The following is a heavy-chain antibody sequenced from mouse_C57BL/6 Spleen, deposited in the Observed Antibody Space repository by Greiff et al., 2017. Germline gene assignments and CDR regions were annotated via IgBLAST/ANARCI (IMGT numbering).Heavy chain of an antibody. V-gene: IGHV1-55*01. D-gene: IGHD6-2*01. CDR2: VYPGSGST. J-gene: IGHJ4*01. Sequence: QVQLKQPGAELVKPGASVKMSCKASGYTFTSYWITWVKQRPGQGLEWIGDVYPGSGSTNYNEKFKSKATLTVDTSSSTAYMQLSSLTSEDSAVYYCARRERAMDYWGQGTSVTVSS. CDR1: GYTFTSYW. CDR3: ARRERAMDY.